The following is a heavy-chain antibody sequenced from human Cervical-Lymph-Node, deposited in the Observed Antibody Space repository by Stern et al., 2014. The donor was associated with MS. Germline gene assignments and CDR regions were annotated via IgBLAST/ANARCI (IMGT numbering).Heavy chain of an antibody. CDR1: GGSISSSGYY. J-gene: IGHJ5*02. CDR2: IHDSGST. V-gene: IGHV4-61*02. Sequence: VQLVQSGPGLVKPSQTLSLTCTVSGGSISSSGYYWSWIRQPADKGLEWIGRIHDSGSTYHNPSLKSRVTISMDTATNQFSLKLPFVTAADTAVYYCATTRWDLFTWNWFDPWGQGTLVTVSS. CDR3: ATTRWDLFTWNWFDP. D-gene: IGHD1-26*01.